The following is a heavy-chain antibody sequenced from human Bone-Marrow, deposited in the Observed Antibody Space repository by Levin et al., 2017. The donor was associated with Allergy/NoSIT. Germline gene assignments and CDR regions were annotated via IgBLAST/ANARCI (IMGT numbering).Heavy chain of an antibody. CDR3: ARGGEYYDSSGYFY. D-gene: IGHD3-22*01. CDR2: ISSSSSYI. J-gene: IGHJ4*02. CDR1: GFTFSSYS. V-gene: IGHV3-21*01. Sequence: PGGSLRLSCAASGFTFSSYSMNWVRQAPGKGLEWVSSISSSSSYIYYADSVKGRFTISRDNAKNSLYLQMNSLRAEDTAVYYCARGGEYYDSSGYFYWGQGTLVTVSS.